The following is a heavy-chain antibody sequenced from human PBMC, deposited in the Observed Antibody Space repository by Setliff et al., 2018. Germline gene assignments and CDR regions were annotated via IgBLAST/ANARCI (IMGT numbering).Heavy chain of an antibody. D-gene: IGHD1-7*01. CDR2: IRNKVNSYIT. V-gene: IGHV3-72*01. J-gene: IGHJ4*02. CDR3: AKLRRDGHGLDY. Sequence: GGSLRLSCAASGFTFSDHYMDWVRQAPGKGLEWVGRIRNKVNSYITQYAASVEGRSTISRDDSKNSLYLQVNSLKTEDTAVYYCAKLRRDGHGLDYWGQRTLVTVSS. CDR1: GFTFSDHY.